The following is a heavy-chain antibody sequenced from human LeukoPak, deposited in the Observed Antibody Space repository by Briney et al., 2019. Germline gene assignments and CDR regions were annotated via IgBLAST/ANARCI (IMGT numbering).Heavy chain of an antibody. CDR3: AKAGTILLRSGFDY. D-gene: IGHD3-9*01. J-gene: IGHJ4*02. Sequence: GGSLRLSCAASGFTFDDYAMPWVRQAPGEGLEWVSGISWNSGSIGYADSVKGRFTISRDNAKNSLYLQMNSLRAEDTALYYCAKAGTILLRSGFDYWGQGTLVTVSS. CDR2: ISWNSGSI. V-gene: IGHV3-9*01. CDR1: GFTFDDYA.